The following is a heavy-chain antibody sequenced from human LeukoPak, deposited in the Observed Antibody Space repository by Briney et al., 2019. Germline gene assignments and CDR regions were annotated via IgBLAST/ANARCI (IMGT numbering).Heavy chain of an antibody. CDR1: GFSFSRSW. CDR3: AKDPDYDSSGPYDY. J-gene: IGHJ4*02. V-gene: IGHV3-7*01. Sequence: GGSLRLSCEASGFSFSRSWMSWVRQGPGKGLEWVATINRDGSEKYYVDSVKGRFTISRDNPKNSLYLQMNSLRAEDMAVYYCAKDPDYDSSGPYDYWGQGTLITVSS. CDR2: INRDGSEK. D-gene: IGHD3-22*01.